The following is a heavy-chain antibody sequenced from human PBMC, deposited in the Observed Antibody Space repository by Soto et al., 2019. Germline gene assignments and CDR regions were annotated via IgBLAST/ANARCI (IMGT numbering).Heavy chain of an antibody. CDR3: AREFIGGSSWALDF. CDR2: IYYSGST. J-gene: IGHJ4*02. Sequence: SETLSLTCTVSGGSITSYYWSWIRQPPGKGLEWIGYIYYSGSTDYNPSLKSRVTMSVDTSKSQFSLELSSVTAADTAVYYCAREFIGGSSWALDFWGQGTLVTVSS. V-gene: IGHV4-59*01. D-gene: IGHD6-13*01. CDR1: GGSITSYY.